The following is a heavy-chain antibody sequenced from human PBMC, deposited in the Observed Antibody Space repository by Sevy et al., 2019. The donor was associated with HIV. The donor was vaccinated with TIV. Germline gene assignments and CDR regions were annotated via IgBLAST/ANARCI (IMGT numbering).Heavy chain of an antibody. CDR3: ARGRRAGLFYYQYGMDV. CDR1: GYTFTGYY. J-gene: IGHJ6*02. Sequence: ASVKVSCKASGYTFTGYYMHWVRQAPGQGLEWMGRINPNSSGTNYPQKFQGRVTMTRDTSISTAYMELSRLRSDDTAVYSCARGRRAGLFYYQYGMDVWGQGTTVTVSS. V-gene: IGHV1-2*06. CDR2: INPNSSGT. D-gene: IGHD6-19*01.